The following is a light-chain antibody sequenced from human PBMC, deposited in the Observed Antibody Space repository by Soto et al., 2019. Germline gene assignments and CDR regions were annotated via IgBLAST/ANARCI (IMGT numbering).Light chain of an antibody. CDR1: QSLSRY. CDR2: GVY. CDR3: QQSYSTPWT. V-gene: IGKV1-39*01. J-gene: IGKJ1*01. Sequence: DIQMTQSPSSLSASVGDRVTITCRASQSLSRYLNWYQQKPGKAPKLLISGVYKLQSGVPSRFSGSGSGTDFTLTISSLQPEDFATYYCQQSYSTPWTFGQGTKVEIK.